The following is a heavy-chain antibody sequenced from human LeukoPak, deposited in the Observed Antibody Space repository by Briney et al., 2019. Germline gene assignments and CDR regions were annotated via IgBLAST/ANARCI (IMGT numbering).Heavy chain of an antibody. Sequence: ASVKVSCKASGGTFSSYAISWVRQAPGQGLEWMGWINPNSGGTNYAQKFQGRVTMTRDTSISTAYMELNRLRSDDTAVYYCARTVFYGLRFLDYWGQGTLVTVSS. J-gene: IGHJ4*02. V-gene: IGHV1-2*02. CDR1: GGTFSSYA. CDR2: INPNSGGT. CDR3: ARTVFYGLRFLDY. D-gene: IGHD5-12*01.